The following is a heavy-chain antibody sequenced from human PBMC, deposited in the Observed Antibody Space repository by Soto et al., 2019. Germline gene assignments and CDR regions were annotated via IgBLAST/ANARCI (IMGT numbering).Heavy chain of an antibody. J-gene: IGHJ3*02. Sequence: SETLSLTCTVSGASISSSYWSWIRQSPGKGLEWIGFVYYSGSTNYNPSLKSRVAISVDTSKNQFSLKLTSVTAADTAVYYCARGYYDSRGQSNTFDIWGQGTMVTVSS. CDR3: ARGYYDSRGQSNTFDI. CDR2: VYYSGST. V-gene: IGHV4-59*01. D-gene: IGHD3-22*01. CDR1: GASISSSY.